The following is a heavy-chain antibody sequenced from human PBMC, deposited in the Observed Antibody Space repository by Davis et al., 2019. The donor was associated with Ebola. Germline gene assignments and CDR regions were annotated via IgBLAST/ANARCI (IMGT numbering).Heavy chain of an antibody. CDR1: GGSISSSSYY. CDR3: ARHLYGRDQFDP. V-gene: IGHV4-39*01. J-gene: IGHJ5*02. Sequence: SETLSLTCAVYGGSISSSSYYWGWIRQPPGKGLEWIGSIYYSGSTYYNPSLKSRVTISVDTSKNQFSLKLSSVTAADTAVYYCARHLYGRDQFDPWGQGTLVTVSS. CDR2: IYYSGST. D-gene: IGHD3-10*01.